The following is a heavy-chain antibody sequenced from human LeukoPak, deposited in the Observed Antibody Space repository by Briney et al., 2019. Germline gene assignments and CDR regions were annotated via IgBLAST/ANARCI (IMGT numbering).Heavy chain of an antibody. V-gene: IGHV4-39*07. Sequence: SQTLSLTCTVSGGSISSNSYYWGWIRQPPGKGLEWVGTLSYSGSTYYNPSLKSRVTISVDTSKNQFSLKLSSVTAADTAVYYCARATFDSRGYYYEGEYWGQGTLVTVSS. CDR1: GGSISSNSYY. CDR3: ARATFDSRGYYYEGEY. D-gene: IGHD3-22*01. CDR2: LSYSGST. J-gene: IGHJ4*02.